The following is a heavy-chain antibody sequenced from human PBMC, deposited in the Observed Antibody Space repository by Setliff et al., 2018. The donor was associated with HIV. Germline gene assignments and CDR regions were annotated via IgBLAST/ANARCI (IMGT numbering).Heavy chain of an antibody. J-gene: IGHJ4*02. V-gene: IGHV4-61*09. D-gene: IGHD6-13*01. CDR2: IYTNGYT. CDR1: GGSISSGSYY. CDR3: ARVTAAPGYYLED. Sequence: SETLSLTCSVSGGSISSGSYYWTWIRQPAGKGPEWIGHIYTNGYTNYNPSLKSRVTISVDTSKNQFSLSLTSVTAADTALYYCARVTAAPGYYLEDWGQGTLVTVSS.